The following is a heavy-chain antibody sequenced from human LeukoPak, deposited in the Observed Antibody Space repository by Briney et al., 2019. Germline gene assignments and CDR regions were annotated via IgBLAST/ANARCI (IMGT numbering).Heavy chain of an antibody. V-gene: IGHV3-48*04. CDR1: EFTFRTYA. CDR3: ARGRTYSSSWPFDY. Sequence: GGSLRLSCVASEFTFRTYAMSWVRQAPGKGLEWVSYISSSGGSINYADSVKGRFTISRDNAKNSLYLQMNSLRAEDTAVYYCARGRTYSSSWPFDYWGQGTLVTVSS. J-gene: IGHJ4*02. CDR2: ISSSGGSI. D-gene: IGHD6-13*01.